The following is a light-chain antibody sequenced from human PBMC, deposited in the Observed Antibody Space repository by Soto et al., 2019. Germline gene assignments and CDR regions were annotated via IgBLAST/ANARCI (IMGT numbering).Light chain of an antibody. Sequence: QSALTQPASVSGSPGQSITISCTGTSSDVENYNLVSWYQHHPGKAPKLMIYEGTKRPSGVSNRFSGSKSGNTASLIISGLQAEDEADYYCCSYASGDTFEFGGGTKLTVL. CDR2: EGT. CDR3: CSYASGDTFE. CDR1: SSDVENYNL. V-gene: IGLV2-23*03. J-gene: IGLJ2*01.